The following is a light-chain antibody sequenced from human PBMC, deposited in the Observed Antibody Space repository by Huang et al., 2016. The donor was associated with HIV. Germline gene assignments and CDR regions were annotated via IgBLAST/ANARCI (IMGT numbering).Light chain of an antibody. CDR1: QSVSSN. Sequence: EIVMTQSPATLSVSPGERATLSCRASQSVSSNLAWYQQKPGQAPRLLIYGASTRATGIPGRFSGSGSGTEFTLTISSLQSEDFAVYYCQQYNNWPGTFGPGTKVDIK. CDR3: QQYNNWPGT. J-gene: IGKJ3*01. CDR2: GAS. V-gene: IGKV3-15*01.